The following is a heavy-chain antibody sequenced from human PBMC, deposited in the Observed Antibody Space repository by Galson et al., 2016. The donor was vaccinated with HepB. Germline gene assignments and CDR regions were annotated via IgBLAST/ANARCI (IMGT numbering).Heavy chain of an antibody. CDR1: GFPFSNYG. V-gene: IGHV3-30*03. CDR2: ISYDGTKK. J-gene: IGHJ4*02. CDR3: AWGMVFARH. Sequence: SLRLSCAATGFPFSNYGMHWGRQAPGKGLEWAAVISYDGTKKYYADSVKGRFTISRDNSKNTLYLQMNSLRVEDTAVYYCAWGMVFARHWGQGTLATVSS. D-gene: IGHD2-8*01.